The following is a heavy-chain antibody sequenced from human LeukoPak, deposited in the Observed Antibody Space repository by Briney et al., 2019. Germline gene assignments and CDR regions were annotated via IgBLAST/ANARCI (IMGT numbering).Heavy chain of an antibody. V-gene: IGHV3-30-3*01. D-gene: IGHD6-13*01. Sequence: GGSLRLSCVVSGFTFSSYVMSWVRQAPGKGLEWVAVISYDGSNKYYADSVKGRFTISRDNSKNTLYLQMNSLRAEDTAVYYCASPAAGIAGGGQGTLVTVSS. J-gene: IGHJ4*02. CDR3: ASPAAGIAG. CDR1: GFTFSSYV. CDR2: ISYDGSNK.